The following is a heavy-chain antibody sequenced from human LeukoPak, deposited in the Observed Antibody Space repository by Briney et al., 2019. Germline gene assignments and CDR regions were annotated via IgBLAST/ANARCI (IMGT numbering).Heavy chain of an antibody. J-gene: IGHJ5*02. CDR2: ISDSGAST. D-gene: IGHD3-9*01. CDR1: GFTFSSYA. V-gene: IGHV3-23*01. CDR3: AKETFELRYFDWLPDPNWFDP. Sequence: GGSLRLSCAASGFTFSSYAMNWVRQTPGKGLEWVSSISDSGASTYYADSVKGRFTISRDNSKNTLYLQMNSLGVEDTAVYYCAKETFELRYFDWLPDPNWFDPWGQGTLVTVSS.